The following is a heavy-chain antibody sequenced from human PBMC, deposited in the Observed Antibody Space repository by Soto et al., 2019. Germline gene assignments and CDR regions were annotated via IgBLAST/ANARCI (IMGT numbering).Heavy chain of an antibody. V-gene: IGHV4-34*01. CDR1: GGSFSGYH. D-gene: IGHD6-13*01. J-gene: IGHJ4*02. CDR3: ARCKLIAAEFDY. Sequence: PSETLSLTCAVYGGSFSGYHWSWIRQPPGKGLEWIGEINHSGSTNYNPSLKSRVTISVDTSKNQFSLKLSSVTAADTAVYYCARCKLIAAEFDYWGQGTLVTVSS. CDR2: INHSGST.